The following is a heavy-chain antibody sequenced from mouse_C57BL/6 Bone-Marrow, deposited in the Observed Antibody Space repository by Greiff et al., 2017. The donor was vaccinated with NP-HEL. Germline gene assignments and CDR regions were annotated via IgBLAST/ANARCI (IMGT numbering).Heavy chain of an antibody. CDR1: GYTFTDYY. CDR2: INPNNGGT. Sequence: EVQLQQSGPELVKPGASVKISCKASGYTFTDYYMNWVKQSHGKSLEWIGDINPNNGGTSYNQKFKGKATLTADKSSSTAYMELRSLTSEDSAVYYCARVDSMVSWFAYWGQGTLVTVAA. D-gene: IGHD1-1*02. CDR3: ARVDSMVSWFAY. J-gene: IGHJ3*01. V-gene: IGHV1-26*01.